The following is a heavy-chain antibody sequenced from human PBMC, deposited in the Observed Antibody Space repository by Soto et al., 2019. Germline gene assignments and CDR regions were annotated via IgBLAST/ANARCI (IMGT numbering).Heavy chain of an antibody. V-gene: IGHV3-30-3*01. CDR2: ISYDGSNK. D-gene: IGHD5-18*01. Sequence: QVQLVESGGGVVQPGRSLRLSCAASGFTFNNYAMHWVRQAPGKGLEWVALISYDGSNKYYADSVKGRFTISRDNSKNTLYLQMNSLRAEDTAVYYCARDPLWDTAMVLWYFDLWGRGTLVTVSS. J-gene: IGHJ2*01. CDR1: GFTFNNYA. CDR3: ARDPLWDTAMVLWYFDL.